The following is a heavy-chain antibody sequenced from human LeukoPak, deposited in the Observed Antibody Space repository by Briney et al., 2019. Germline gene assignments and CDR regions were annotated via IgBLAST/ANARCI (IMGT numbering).Heavy chain of an antibody. CDR3: ASLTNYQRTDFDY. J-gene: IGHJ4*02. V-gene: IGHV1-2*02. CDR2: INPNSGVT. CDR1: GDTFTGYY. Sequence: ASVKLSCTASGDTFTGYYIHWVRQAPGQGLECMGWINPNSGVTNYAQKFQGRVSMTRDTSITTAYMELSRLTSDDTAVYYCASLTNYQRTDFDYWGQGTLVTVSS. D-gene: IGHD4/OR15-4a*01.